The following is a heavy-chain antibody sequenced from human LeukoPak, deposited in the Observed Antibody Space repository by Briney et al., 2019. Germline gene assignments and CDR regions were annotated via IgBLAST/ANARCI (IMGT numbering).Heavy chain of an antibody. J-gene: IGHJ5*02. D-gene: IGHD5-24*01. CDR2: ICYSGST. CDR1: GGSIGSSSYC. CDR3: ARTENYIPEDCFDP. V-gene: IGHV4-39*01. Sequence: SETLSLTCSVSGGSIGSSSYCWGWIRQPPGKGLEWIGAICYSGSTFYNPSLKSRVTLSVDTSKNQFSLKLSSVTAADTAVYYCARTENYIPEDCFDPWGQGTRVTVSS.